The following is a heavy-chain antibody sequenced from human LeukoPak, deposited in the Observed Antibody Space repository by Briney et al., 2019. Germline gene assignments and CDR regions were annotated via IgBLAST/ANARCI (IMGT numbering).Heavy chain of an antibody. CDR3: ARGVAGTGIDY. V-gene: IGHV4-59*01. D-gene: IGHD6-19*01. CDR2: IYYSGST. Sequence: KPSQTLSLTCTVSGGSTSSYYWSWIRQPPGKGLEWIGYIYYSGSTNYNPSLKSRVTISVDTSKNQFALKLSSVTAADTAVYYCARGVAGTGIDYWGQGTLVTVSS. J-gene: IGHJ4*02. CDR1: GGSTSSYY.